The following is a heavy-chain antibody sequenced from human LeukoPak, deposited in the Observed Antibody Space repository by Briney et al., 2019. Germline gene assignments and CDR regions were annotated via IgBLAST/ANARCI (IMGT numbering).Heavy chain of an antibody. D-gene: IGHD2-15*01. J-gene: IGHJ4*02. CDR2: IYWDDDK. CDR3: AHGKSSCSGGSCHPRPFDY. Sequence: SGPTLVNPTQTLTLTCTFSGFSLSTSGMGVAWIRQPPGKALEWLALIYWDDDKRYSPSLKSRLTITKDTSKNQVVLTMSNMDPVDTATYYCAHGKSSCSGGSCHPRPFDYWGQGTLLTVSS. V-gene: IGHV2-5*02. CDR1: GFSLSTSGMG.